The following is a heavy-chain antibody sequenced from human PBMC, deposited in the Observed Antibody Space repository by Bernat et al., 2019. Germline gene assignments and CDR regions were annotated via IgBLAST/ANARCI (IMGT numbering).Heavy chain of an antibody. CDR3: ARRRSLGYGGVTDFDY. V-gene: IGHV4-39*01. Sequence: QLQLQESGPGLVKPSETLSLTCTVSGGSISSSSYYWGWIRQPPGKGLEWIGSIYYSGSTYFKPSLQSQVTISVDTAKNQFSLKLSSVPATDTAVYYCARRRSLGYGGVTDFDYWGQGTLVTVSS. D-gene: IGHD4-23*01. CDR1: GGSISSSSYY. J-gene: IGHJ4*02. CDR2: IYYSGST.